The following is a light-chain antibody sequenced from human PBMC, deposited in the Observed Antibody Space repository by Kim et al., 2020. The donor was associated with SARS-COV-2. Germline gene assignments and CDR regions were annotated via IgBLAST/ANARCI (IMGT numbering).Light chain of an antibody. CDR3: QEYVTYPYT. CDR1: QGISIH. J-gene: IGKJ2*01. V-gene: IGKV1-16*02. CDR2: SAA. Sequence: SASVGGSVSITCRASQGISIHLAWFQQRPGKAPKSLVFSAATLESGVPSKFSGSGSGTDFTLTINSLQPEDSATYYCQEYVTYPYTFGQGTKLEI.